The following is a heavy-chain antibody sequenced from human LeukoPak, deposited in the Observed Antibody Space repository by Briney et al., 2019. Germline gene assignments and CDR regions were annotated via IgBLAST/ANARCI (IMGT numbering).Heavy chain of an antibody. J-gene: IGHJ2*01. Sequence: GGSLRLSCAASGFTFSAYGMHWVRQAPGKGLEWVPFIRYDGSDTYYADSMKGRFSISRDNSKNTLYVQMSSLRAEDTAVYYCAKDSGYSSKDWYFNLWGRGTLVTVSS. CDR1: GFTFSAYG. V-gene: IGHV3-30*02. D-gene: IGHD2-15*01. CDR3: AKDSGYSSKDWYFNL. CDR2: IRYDGSDT.